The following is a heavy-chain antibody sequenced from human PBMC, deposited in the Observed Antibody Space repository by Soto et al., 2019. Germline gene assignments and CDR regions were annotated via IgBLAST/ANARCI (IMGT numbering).Heavy chain of an antibody. V-gene: IGHV1-46*01. D-gene: IGHD5-18*01. CDR1: GYSSTTYY. J-gene: IGHJ6*02. CDR3: ARDRSGYKSGVHLTYHYGMDV. Sequence: GASVKVSCKVSGYSSTTYYIHWVRQAPGQGLEWMGLINPSGGSTVYAQSFEDRVTTTRDTSTSTVYMELSSLRSDDTAGYYCARDRSGYKSGVHLTYHYGMDVCGQGTTVNGS. CDR2: INPSGGST.